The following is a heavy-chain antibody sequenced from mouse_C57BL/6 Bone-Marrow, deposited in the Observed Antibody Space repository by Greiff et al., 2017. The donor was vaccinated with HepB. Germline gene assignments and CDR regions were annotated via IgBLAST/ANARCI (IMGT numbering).Heavy chain of an antibody. J-gene: IGHJ1*03. CDR2: IDPSDSYT. D-gene: IGHD1-1*01. CDR3: ARRGITTVVAHWYFDV. Sequence: QVQLQQPGAELVMPGASVKLSCKASGYTFTSYWMHWVKQRPGQGLEWIGEIDPSDSYTNYNQKFKGKSTLTVDKSSSTAYMQLSSLTSEDSAVYYCARRGITTVVAHWYFDVWGTGTTVTVSS. V-gene: IGHV1-69*01. CDR1: GYTFTSYW.